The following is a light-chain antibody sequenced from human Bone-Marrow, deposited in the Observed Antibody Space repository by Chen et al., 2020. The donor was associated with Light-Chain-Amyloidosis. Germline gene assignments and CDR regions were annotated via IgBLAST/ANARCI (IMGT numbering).Light chain of an antibody. CDR2: ADS. CDR3: QVWDRSSDRPV. J-gene: IGLJ3*02. V-gene: IGLV3-21*02. Sequence: SYVLTQPSSVSVPPGLTGTLACGGNNIGSTSVHGYQQTPGQAPLLVVYADSDRPSGIPERLSGSNSGNTATLTISRVEAGDEADDYCQVWDRSSDRPVFGGGTKLTVL. CDR1: NIGSTS.